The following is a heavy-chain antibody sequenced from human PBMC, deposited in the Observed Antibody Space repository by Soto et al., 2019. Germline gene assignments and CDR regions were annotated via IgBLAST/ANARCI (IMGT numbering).Heavy chain of an antibody. Sequence: ASVKVSCKISGHTLTELSIHWVRQAPGKGLEWMGWMNPNSGNTGYAQKFQGRVTMTRNTSISTAYMELSSLRSEDTAVYYCARPLGPYYDFWSGYSYYYGMDVWGQGTTVTVSS. J-gene: IGHJ6*02. CDR2: MNPNSGNT. CDR1: GHTLTELS. CDR3: ARPLGPYYDFWSGYSYYYGMDV. V-gene: IGHV1-8*01. D-gene: IGHD3-3*01.